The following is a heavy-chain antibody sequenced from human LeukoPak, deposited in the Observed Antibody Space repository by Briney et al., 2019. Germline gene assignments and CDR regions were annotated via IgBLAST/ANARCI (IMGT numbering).Heavy chain of an antibody. CDR2: INHSGST. CDR1: GGSFSGYY. Sequence: PSETLSLTCAVYGGSFSGYYWSWIRQPPGKGLEGIGEINHSGSTNYNPSLKSRVTISVDTSKNQFSLKLSSVTAADTAVYYCARGLRRYYGSGSYSNYYYGMDVWGKGTTVTVSS. J-gene: IGHJ6*04. D-gene: IGHD3-10*01. V-gene: IGHV4-34*01. CDR3: ARGLRRYYGSGSYSNYYYGMDV.